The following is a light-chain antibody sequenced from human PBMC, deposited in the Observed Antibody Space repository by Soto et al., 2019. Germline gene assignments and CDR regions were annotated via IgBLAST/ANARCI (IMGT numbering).Light chain of an antibody. V-gene: IGLV2-8*01. CDR2: EVN. CDR1: SRDVGDYNY. J-gene: IGLJ1*01. CDR3: CAYAATYTYV. Sequence: SVVAQPPPPSGAPGQSGTLSCPGNSRDVGDYNYVSWYQQHPGKAPKLMIYEVNKRPSGVPDRFSGSKSSNTASLTISGLQAEDEAEYYCCAYAATYTYVFGTGTKVTVL.